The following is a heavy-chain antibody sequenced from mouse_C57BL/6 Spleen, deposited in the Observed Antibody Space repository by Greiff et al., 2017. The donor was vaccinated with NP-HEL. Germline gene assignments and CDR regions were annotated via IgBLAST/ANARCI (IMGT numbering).Heavy chain of an antibody. V-gene: IGHV3-6*01. Sequence: EVKLQESGPGLVKPSQSLSLTCSVTGYSITSGYYWNWIRQFPGNKLEWMGYISYDGSNNYNPSLKNRISITRDTSKNQFFLKLNSVTTEDTATYYCARVDYDGPRFAYWGQGTLVTVSA. CDR1: GYSITSGYY. J-gene: IGHJ3*01. D-gene: IGHD2-4*01. CDR3: ARVDYDGPRFAY. CDR2: ISYDGSN.